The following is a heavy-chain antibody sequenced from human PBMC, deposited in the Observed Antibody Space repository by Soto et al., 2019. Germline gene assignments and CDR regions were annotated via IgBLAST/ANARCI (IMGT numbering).Heavy chain of an antibody. J-gene: IGHJ3*02. CDR2: VSSSGTYI. CDR3: ARGSSAWEAFDI. D-gene: IGHD1-26*01. CDR1: GFSFSTHT. Sequence: PGGSLRLSCAASGFSFSTHTMNWVRQAPGQGLEWVSSVSSSGTYIFYSESLKGRFTISRDNAKNSLHLQMNSLRAEDTAMYYCARGSSAWEAFDIWGQGTVVTVSS. V-gene: IGHV3-21*06.